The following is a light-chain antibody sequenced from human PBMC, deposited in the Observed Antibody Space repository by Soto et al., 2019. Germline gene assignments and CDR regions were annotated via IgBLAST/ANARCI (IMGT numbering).Light chain of an antibody. Sequence: EIVLTQSPGTLSLSPGERATLSCRASESVSSSYLACYQQKPGRAPRLLIFGASTRATGIPDRFSGSGSGTDCPITISILEPEDFAVYYCQQYGSLPRTFGQGTKVDIK. CDR2: GAS. J-gene: IGKJ1*01. CDR1: ESVSSSY. V-gene: IGKV3-20*01. CDR3: QQYGSLPRT.